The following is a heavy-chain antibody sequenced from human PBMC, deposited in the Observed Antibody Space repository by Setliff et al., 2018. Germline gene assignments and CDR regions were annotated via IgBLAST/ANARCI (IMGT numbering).Heavy chain of an antibody. J-gene: IGHJ6*02. CDR1: GGSISSSLYY. CDR2: IYYSGST. V-gene: IGHV4-39*07. CDR3: ARDSGMGSPPYYYYYYGMDV. Sequence: SETLSLTCTVSGGSISSSLYYWGWIRQPPGKGLEWIGSIYYSGSTYYNPSLKSRVTISVDTSKNQFSLKLSSVTAADTAVYYCARDSGMGSPPYYYYYYGMDVWGQGTTVTVSS. D-gene: IGHD6-25*01.